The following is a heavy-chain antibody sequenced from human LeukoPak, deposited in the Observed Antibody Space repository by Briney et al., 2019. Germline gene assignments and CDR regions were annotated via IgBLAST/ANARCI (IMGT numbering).Heavy chain of an antibody. Sequence: KPSETLSLTCTVSGGSISSYYWSWIRQPAGKGLEWVGRIYISGSTNYNPSLKSRVTMSLDRFKNQFSLKLSSVTAADTAVYYCARDLYDSSGYTENWFDPWGQGTLVTVSS. CDR3: ARDLYDSSGYTENWFDP. V-gene: IGHV4-4*07. J-gene: IGHJ5*02. CDR2: IYISGST. CDR1: GGSISSYY. D-gene: IGHD3-22*01.